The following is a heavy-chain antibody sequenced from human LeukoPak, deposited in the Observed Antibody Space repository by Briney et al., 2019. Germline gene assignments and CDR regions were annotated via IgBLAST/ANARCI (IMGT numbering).Heavy chain of an antibody. CDR1: GFTFSDYY. D-gene: IGHD3-3*01. CDR2: ISSSGSTI. V-gene: IGHV3-11*04. Sequence: GGSLRLSCAASGFTFSDYYMSWIRQAPGKGLEWVSYISSSGSTIYYADSVKGRFTISRDNAKNSLYLQMNSLRAEDTAVYYCARGPMNDFPHYYYMDVWGKGTTVTVSS. CDR3: ARGPMNDFPHYYYMDV. J-gene: IGHJ6*03.